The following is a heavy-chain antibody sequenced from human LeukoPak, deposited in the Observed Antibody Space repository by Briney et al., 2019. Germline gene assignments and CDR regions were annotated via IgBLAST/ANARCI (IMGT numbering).Heavy chain of an antibody. CDR3: AREGEVGGYIAVASDAFDI. CDR2: MNPNSGNT. Sequence: ASVKVSCKASGYTFTSYDINWVRQATGQGLEWMGWMNPNSGNTGYAQKFQGRVTITRNTSISTAYMELSSLRSEDTAVYYCAREGEVGGYIAVASDAFDIWGQGTMVTVSS. V-gene: IGHV1-8*03. D-gene: IGHD6-19*01. J-gene: IGHJ3*02. CDR1: GYTFTSYD.